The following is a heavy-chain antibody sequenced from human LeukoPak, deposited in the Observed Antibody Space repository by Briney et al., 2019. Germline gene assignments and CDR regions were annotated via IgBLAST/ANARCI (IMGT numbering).Heavy chain of an antibody. CDR2: IIPIFGTA. J-gene: IGHJ4*02. CDR1: GGTFSSYA. CDR3: ARANVFNASPNYFDY. V-gene: IGHV1-69*13. Sequence: SVKVSCKASGGTFSSYAISWVRQAPGQGLEWMGGIIPIFGTANYAQKFQGRVTITADESTSTAYVELSSLRSEDTAVYYCARANVFNASPNYFDYWGQGTLVTVSS. D-gene: IGHD1-1*01.